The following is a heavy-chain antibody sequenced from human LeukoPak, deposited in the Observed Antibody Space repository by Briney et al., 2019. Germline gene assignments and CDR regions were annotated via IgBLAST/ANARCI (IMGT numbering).Heavy chain of an antibody. CDR2: FDPEDCET. J-gene: IGHJ5*02. CDR1: VYTLTELS. Sequence: VSVKVSCRVSVYTLTELSMHWVRQAPGKGLEGRGGFDPEDCETIYAQKFQGRVTMTEDTSTDTAYMELSSLRSEDTAVYYCATESGTYSSGYSNWFDPWGQGTLVTVSS. CDR3: ATESGTYSSGYSNWFDP. V-gene: IGHV1-24*01. D-gene: IGHD3-22*01.